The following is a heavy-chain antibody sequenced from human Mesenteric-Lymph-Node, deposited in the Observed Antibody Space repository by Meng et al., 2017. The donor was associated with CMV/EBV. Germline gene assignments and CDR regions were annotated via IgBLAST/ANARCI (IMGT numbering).Heavy chain of an antibody. Sequence: GESLKISCAASGFTFSSYAMTWVRQAPGEGLEWVSAISGSGGSTYYADSVKGRFTISRDNSKNTLYLQMKRLRAEDTAVYYCAKLANWNYFDYWGPGTLVTVSS. D-gene: IGHD1-1*01. V-gene: IGHV3-23*01. CDR1: GFTFSSYA. CDR2: ISGSGGST. CDR3: AKLANWNYFDY. J-gene: IGHJ4*02.